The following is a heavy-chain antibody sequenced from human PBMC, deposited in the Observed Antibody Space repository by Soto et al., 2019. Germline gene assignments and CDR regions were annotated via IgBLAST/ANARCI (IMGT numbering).Heavy chain of an antibody. V-gene: IGHV1-46*01. CDR1: GYTFTSYY. CDR3: ARLGAYCGGDCYSDYYYGMDV. CDR2: INPSGGST. J-gene: IGHJ6*02. D-gene: IGHD2-21*02. Sequence: QVQLVQSGAEVKKPGASVKVSCKASGYTFTSYYMHWVRQAPGQGLEWMGIINPSGGSTSYAQKFQGRVTMTRDTSTSTVYMELSSLRSEDTAVYYCARLGAYCGGDCYSDYYYGMDVWGQGTTVTVSS.